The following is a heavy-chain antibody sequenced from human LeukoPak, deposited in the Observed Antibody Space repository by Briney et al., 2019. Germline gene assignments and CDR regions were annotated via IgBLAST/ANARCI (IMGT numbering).Heavy chain of an antibody. V-gene: IGHV4-59*01. Sequence: SETLSLTCTVSGGAISSYYWSWIRQPPGKGLEWIGYIYYSGSTNYNPSLKSRVTISVDTSKNQFSLKLSSVTAADTAVYYCARAYCGGDCYIDAFDIWGQGTMVTVSS. D-gene: IGHD2-21*02. CDR1: GGAISSYY. CDR3: ARAYCGGDCYIDAFDI. J-gene: IGHJ3*02. CDR2: IYYSGST.